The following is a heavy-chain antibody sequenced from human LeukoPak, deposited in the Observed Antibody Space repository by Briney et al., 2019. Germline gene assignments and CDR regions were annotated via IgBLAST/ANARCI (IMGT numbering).Heavy chain of an antibody. D-gene: IGHD7-27*01. J-gene: IGHJ2*01. CDR3: ARGVLGPYYFDL. CDR2: IHYTGAT. V-gene: IGHV4-34*01. Sequence: PSKTLSLTCAVYGGSFRGYYWSWIRQPPGKGLEWIGEIHYTGATNYKPSLKSRVTISGDPSKNQVSLRVSSVTAADTAVYYCARGVLGPYYFDLWGRGTLVTVSS. CDR1: GGSFRGYY.